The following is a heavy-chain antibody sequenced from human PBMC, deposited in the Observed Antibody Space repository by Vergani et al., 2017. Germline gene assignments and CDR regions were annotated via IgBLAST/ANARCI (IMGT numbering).Heavy chain of an antibody. CDR1: GFTFSDYY. V-gene: IGHV3-11*04. CDR2: ISSSGSTI. Sequence: QVQLVESGGGLVKPGGSLRLSCAASGFTFSDYYMSWIRQAPGKGLEWVSYISSSGSTIYYADSVKGRFTISRDNAKNSLYLQMNSLRAEVTAVYYCAIVPAARVYYYYYGMDVWGQGTTVTVSS. D-gene: IGHD2-2*01. CDR3: AIVPAARVYYYYYGMDV. J-gene: IGHJ6*02.